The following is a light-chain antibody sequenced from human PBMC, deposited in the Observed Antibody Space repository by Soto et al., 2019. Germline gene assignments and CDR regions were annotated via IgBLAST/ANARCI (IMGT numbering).Light chain of an antibody. Sequence: DILMTQSPATLSVSPGERATITCRASQSISSRLAWYQQKPGKAPSLLIYEASSRESGVPARFSGSGSGTEFTLTISSLQPDDFAVYYCQQYSSYPWTFGQGTKVEIK. CDR3: QQYSSYPWT. V-gene: IGKV1-5*01. J-gene: IGKJ1*01. CDR2: EAS. CDR1: QSISSR.